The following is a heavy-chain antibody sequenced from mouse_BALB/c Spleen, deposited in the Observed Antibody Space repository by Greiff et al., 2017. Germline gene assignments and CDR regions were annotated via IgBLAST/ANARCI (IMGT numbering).Heavy chain of an antibody. Sequence: EVQGVESGGGLVQPGGSLRLSCATSGFTFTDYYMSWVRQPPGKALEWLGFIRNKANGYTTEYSASVKGRFTISRDNSQSILYLQMNTLRAEDSATYYCARDKNYGYFDVWGAGTTVTVSS. CDR1: GFTFTDYY. D-gene: IGHD1-1*02. CDR2: IRNKANGYTT. CDR3: ARDKNYGYFDV. J-gene: IGHJ1*01. V-gene: IGHV7-3*02.